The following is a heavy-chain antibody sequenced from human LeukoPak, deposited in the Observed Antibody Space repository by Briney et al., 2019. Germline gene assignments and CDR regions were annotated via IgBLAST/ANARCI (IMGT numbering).Heavy chain of an antibody. CDR1: GFTFSSYA. V-gene: IGHV3-30-3*01. CDR2: ISYDGSNK. J-gene: IGHJ6*02. Sequence: GRSLRLSCAASGFTFSSYAMHWVRQAPGKGLEWVAVISYDGSNKYYADSVKGRFTISRDNSKNTLYLQMNSLRAEDTAVYYCARDPTVAAAGHYYYYGMDVWGQGTTVTVSS. D-gene: IGHD6-13*01. CDR3: ARDPTVAAAGHYYYYGMDV.